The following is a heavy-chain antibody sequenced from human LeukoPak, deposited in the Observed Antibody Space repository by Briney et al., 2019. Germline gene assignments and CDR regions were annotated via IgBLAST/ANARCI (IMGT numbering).Heavy chain of an antibody. CDR2: INPNSGGT. V-gene: IGHV1-2*02. CDR3: ARVGTVRYYYDSSGPY. CDR1: GYTFTGYY. D-gene: IGHD3-22*01. J-gene: IGHJ4*02. Sequence: ASVRVSYKASGYTFTGYYMHWVRQAPGRGLEWMGWINPNSGGTNYAQKFQGRVTMTRDTSISTAYMELSRLRSDDTAVYYCARVGTVRYYYDSSGPYWGQGTLVTVSS.